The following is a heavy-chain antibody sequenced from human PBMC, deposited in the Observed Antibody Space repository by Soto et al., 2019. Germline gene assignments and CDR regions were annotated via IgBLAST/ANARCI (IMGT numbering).Heavy chain of an antibody. CDR1: VPTFSRYT. Sequence: WSLRPSCVLSVPTFSRYTLNWFRQAPFNVLAWVALISHDGSNKYYADSVKGRLTISRDNSKNTLYLQMNSLRAEETAVYYCAKDRPVKARSGSLSSWGHGTLVTVYS. CDR3: AKDRPVKARSGSLSS. J-gene: IGHJ5*01. CDR2: ISHDGSNK. V-gene: IGHV3-30*18.